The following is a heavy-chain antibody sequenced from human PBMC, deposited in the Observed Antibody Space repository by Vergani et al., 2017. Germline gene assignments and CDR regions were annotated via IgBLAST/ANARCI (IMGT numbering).Heavy chain of an antibody. CDR2: IHTGGST. D-gene: IGHD3-10*01. Sequence: QVQLQESGPGVVKPSQTLSLTCTVSGESIRSGSHYWSWIRQPAGKGPEWIGHIHTGGSTDLNPSFKSRVSISVDTSKSQVSLKLNSVTAADTAVYYCVRTVALWFGETKDGGWFDPWGQGTLVTVTS. J-gene: IGHJ5*02. CDR1: GESIRSGSHY. V-gene: IGHV4-61*09. CDR3: VRTVALWFGETKDGGWFDP.